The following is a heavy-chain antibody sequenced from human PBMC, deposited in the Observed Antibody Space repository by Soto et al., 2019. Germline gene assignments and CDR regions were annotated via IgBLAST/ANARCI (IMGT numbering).Heavy chain of an antibody. D-gene: IGHD2-15*01. CDR3: ARQFHDNSGGGYYYYGLDV. J-gene: IGHJ6*02. Sequence: GESLKMSCEGSGYSFSNYWIAWVRQMPGNGLEWMGIIYPADADTRYSPSFQGQVTISADKYINTAYLQWSSLKASDTATYYCARQFHDNSGGGYYYYGLDVWGQGTTVTVSS. V-gene: IGHV5-51*01. CDR1: GYSFSNYW. CDR2: IYPADADT.